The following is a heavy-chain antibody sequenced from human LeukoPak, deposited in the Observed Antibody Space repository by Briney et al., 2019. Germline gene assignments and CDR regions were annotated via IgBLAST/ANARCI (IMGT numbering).Heavy chain of an antibody. J-gene: IGHJ3*02. D-gene: IGHD1-26*01. CDR2: IYTSGST. Sequence: PSQTLSLTCTVYGGSISSGSYYWSWIRQPAGKGLEWIGRIYTSGSTNYNPSLKSRVTISVDTSKNQFSLKLSSVTATDTAVYYCAREAGELLGAFDIWGQGTMVTVSS. CDR1: GGSISSGSYY. V-gene: IGHV4-61*02. CDR3: AREAGELLGAFDI.